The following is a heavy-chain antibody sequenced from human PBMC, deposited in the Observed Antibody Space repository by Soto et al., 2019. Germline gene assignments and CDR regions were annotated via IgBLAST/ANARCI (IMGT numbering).Heavy chain of an antibody. CDR1: GFTFSNAW. Sequence: GGSLRLSCAASGFTFSNAWMSWVRQAPGKGLEWVGRIKSKTDGGTTDYAAPVKGRFTISRDDSKNTLYLQMNSLKTEDTAVYYCTTIYGDYEGGFDYWGQGTLVTVSS. J-gene: IGHJ4*02. CDR2: IKSKTDGGTT. D-gene: IGHD4-17*01. V-gene: IGHV3-15*01. CDR3: TTIYGDYEGGFDY.